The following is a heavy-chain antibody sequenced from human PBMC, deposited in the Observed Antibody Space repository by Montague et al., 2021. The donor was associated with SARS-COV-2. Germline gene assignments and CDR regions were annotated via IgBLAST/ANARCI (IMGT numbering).Heavy chain of an antibody. CDR1: GGSISYGGYF. J-gene: IGHJ4*02. CDR2: IDKSGTT. CDR3: ARGARQGYGFRLGSFDY. Sequence: TLSLTCTVSGGSISYGGYFWNWIRQHPGKGLEWIGYIDKSGTTQYNPSLKSRVSLSVDTSKNQFTLNLRSATAADTAVYYCARGARQGYGFRLGSFDYWGQGTLVTVSS. D-gene: IGHD3-10*01. V-gene: IGHV4-31*03.